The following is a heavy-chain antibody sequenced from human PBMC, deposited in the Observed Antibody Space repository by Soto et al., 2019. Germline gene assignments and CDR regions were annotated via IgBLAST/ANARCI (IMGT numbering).Heavy chain of an antibody. J-gene: IGHJ4*02. D-gene: IGHD3-9*01. Sequence: PGESLKISCAASGFTFSSYAMHWVRQAPGKGLEWVAVISYDGSNKYYADSVKGRFTISRDNSKNTLYLQMNSLRAEDTAVYYCARDSGRYFDWPQVGYFDYWGQGTLVTVSS. CDR2: ISYDGSNK. CDR3: ARDSGRYFDWPQVGYFDY. CDR1: GFTFSSYA. V-gene: IGHV3-30-3*01.